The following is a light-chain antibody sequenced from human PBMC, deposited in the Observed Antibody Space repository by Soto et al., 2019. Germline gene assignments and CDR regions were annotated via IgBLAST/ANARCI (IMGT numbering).Light chain of an antibody. Sequence: EIVLTQSPGTLSLSPRERATLSCRASQSVSSNLAWYQQKPGQTPRLIMHGASTRANGIPARFSGSGSGTEFTLTISSLQSEDFAVYYCQQYHKWPPFTFGGGTKVDIK. CDR1: QSVSSN. CDR3: QQYHKWPPFT. CDR2: GAS. V-gene: IGKV3-15*01. J-gene: IGKJ4*01.